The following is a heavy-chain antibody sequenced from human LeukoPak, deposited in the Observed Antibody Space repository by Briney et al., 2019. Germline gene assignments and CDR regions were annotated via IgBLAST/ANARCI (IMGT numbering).Heavy chain of an antibody. CDR2: INHSGST. D-gene: IGHD6-25*01. CDR3: ASPPYSGRWP. J-gene: IGHJ5*02. CDR1: GGSFSGYY. Sequence: SETLSLTCAVYGGSFSGYYWSWIRQPPGKGLEWIGEINHSGSTNYNPSLKSRVTISVDTSKNQFSLKLSSVTAADTAVYYCASPPYSGRWPWGQGTLVTVSS. V-gene: IGHV4-34*01.